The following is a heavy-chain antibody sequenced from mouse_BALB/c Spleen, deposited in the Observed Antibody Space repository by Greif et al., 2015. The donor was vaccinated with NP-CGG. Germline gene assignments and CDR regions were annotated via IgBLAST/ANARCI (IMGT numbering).Heavy chain of an antibody. CDR2: INPYNDGT. J-gene: IGHJ4*01. CDR1: GYTFTSYV. CDR3: ARYDLYDRYDVDAMDY. Sequence: EVQLQESGPELVKPGASVKMSCKASGYTFTSYVMHWVKQKPGQGLEWIGYINPYNDGTKYNEKFKGKATLTSDKSSSTAYMELSSLTSEDSAVYYCARYDLYDRYDVDAMDYWGQGTSVTVSS. D-gene: IGHD2-14*01. V-gene: IGHV1-14*01.